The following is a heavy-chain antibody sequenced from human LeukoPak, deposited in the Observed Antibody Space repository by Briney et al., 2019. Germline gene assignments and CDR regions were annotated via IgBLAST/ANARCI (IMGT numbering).Heavy chain of an antibody. CDR2: ISSSSSYI. V-gene: IGHV3-21*01. J-gene: IGHJ3*02. Sequence: GGSLRLSCAASGFTFSSYSMNWVRQAPGKGLEWVSSISSSSSYIYYADSVKGRFTISRDNAKNSLYLQMNSLRAEDTAVYYCARDLSSGSYDHDVFDIWGQGTMAPVSS. D-gene: IGHD1-26*01. CDR3: ARDLSSGSYDHDVFDI. CDR1: GFTFSSYS.